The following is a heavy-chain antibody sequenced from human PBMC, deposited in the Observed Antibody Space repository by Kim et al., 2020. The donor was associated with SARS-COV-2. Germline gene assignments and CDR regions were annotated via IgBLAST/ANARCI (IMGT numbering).Heavy chain of an antibody. Sequence: ASVKVSCKASGYTFTSYAMHWVRQAPGQRLEWMGWINAGNGNTKYSQKFQGRVTITRDTSASTAYMELSSLRSEDTAVYYCARDGSGSYSLYGMDVWGQGTTVTVSS. J-gene: IGHJ6*02. V-gene: IGHV1-3*01. CDR3: ARDGSGSYSLYGMDV. D-gene: IGHD3-10*01. CDR1: GYTFTSYA. CDR2: INAGNGNT.